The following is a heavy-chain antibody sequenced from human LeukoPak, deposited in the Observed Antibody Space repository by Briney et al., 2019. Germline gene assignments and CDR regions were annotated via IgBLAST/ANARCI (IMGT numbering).Heavy chain of an antibody. Sequence: GRSLRLSCAASGFTFSSYAMHWVRQAPGKGLEWVAVISYDGSNKYYADSVKGRFTISRDNSKNTLYLQMNSLRAEDTAVYYCARARTMVYPFDYWGQGTLVTVSS. J-gene: IGHJ4*02. D-gene: IGHD3-10*01. CDR1: GFTFSSYA. CDR2: ISYDGSNK. V-gene: IGHV3-30-3*01. CDR3: ARARTMVYPFDY.